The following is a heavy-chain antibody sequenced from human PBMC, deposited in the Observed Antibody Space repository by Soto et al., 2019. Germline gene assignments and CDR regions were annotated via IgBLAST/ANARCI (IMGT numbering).Heavy chain of an antibody. J-gene: IGHJ6*02. Sequence: SETLSLTCTVSGGSVSSGSYYWGWIRQPPGKGLEWIGSIYYSGSTYYNPSLKSRVTISVDTSKNQFSLKLSSVTAADTAVYYCARDKYYYGMDVWGQGTTVTVSS. CDR3: ARDKYYYGMDV. CDR1: GGSVSSGSYY. CDR2: IYYSGST. V-gene: IGHV4-39*02.